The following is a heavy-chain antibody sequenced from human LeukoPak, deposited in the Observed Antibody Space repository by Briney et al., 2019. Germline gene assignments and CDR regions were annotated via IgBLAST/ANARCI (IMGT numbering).Heavy chain of an antibody. CDR2: FMPILGIA. Sequence: SVKVSCKASGDIFIDYTDTWVRQAPGQGLEWMGRFMPILGIATQAPKFRGRVTITADRSTSTAYMELSSLTSEDTGVYYWAKDFLRGTYYSPLDPWGQGTLVTDSS. CDR1: GDIFIDYT. D-gene: IGHD3-10*01. J-gene: IGHJ5*02. V-gene: IGHV1-69*04. CDR3: AKDFLRGTYYSPLDP.